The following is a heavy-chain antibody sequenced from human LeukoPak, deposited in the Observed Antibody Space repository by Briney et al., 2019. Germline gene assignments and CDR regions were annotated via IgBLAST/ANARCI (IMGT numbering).Heavy chain of an antibody. J-gene: IGHJ4*02. CDR3: ARVAGSGGFDY. CDR2: ISAYNGNT. D-gene: IGHD3-10*01. V-gene: IGHV1-18*01. CDR1: GYTFTSYG. Sequence: GASVKVSCKSSGYTFTSYGISWVRQAPGQGLEWMGWISAYNGNTNYAQKLQGRVSMTTDTSTTTAYMALRSLRSDDTAVYYCARVAGSGGFDYWGQGTLVTVSS.